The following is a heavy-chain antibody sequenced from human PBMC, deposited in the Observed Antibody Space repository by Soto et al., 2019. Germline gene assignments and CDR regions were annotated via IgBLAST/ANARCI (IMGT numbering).Heavy chain of an antibody. Sequence: GGSLRLSCAASGFTFSSYSMNWVRQAPGKGLEWVSYISSSSTIYYADSVKGRFTISRDNAKNSLYLQMNSLRDEDTAVYYCARDMGYYDSSGYLNWGQGTMVTVSS. CDR2: ISSSSTI. D-gene: IGHD3-22*01. J-gene: IGHJ3*01. V-gene: IGHV3-48*02. CDR3: ARDMGYYDSSGYLN. CDR1: GFTFSSYS.